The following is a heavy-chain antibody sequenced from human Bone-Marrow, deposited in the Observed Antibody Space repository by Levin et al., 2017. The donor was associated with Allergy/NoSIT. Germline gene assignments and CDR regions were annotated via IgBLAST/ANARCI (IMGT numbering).Heavy chain of an antibody. CDR2: IHRGDSDT. J-gene: IGHJ4*02. Sequence: KVSCEGSGYTFKNFWIAWVRQVPGKGLEWMGIIHRGDSDTRYSPPFQGQVTMSVDKSKSTAYLHWNTLKASDTAIYYCARGGDTGADYWGQGTLVTVSS. CDR3: ARGGDTGADY. D-gene: IGHD2-8*02. CDR1: GYTFKNFW. V-gene: IGHV5-51*01.